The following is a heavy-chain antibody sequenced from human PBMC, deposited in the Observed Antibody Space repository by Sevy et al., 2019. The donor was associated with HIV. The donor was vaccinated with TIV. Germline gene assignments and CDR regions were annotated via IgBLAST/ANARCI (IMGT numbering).Heavy chain of an antibody. J-gene: IGHJ4*02. D-gene: IGHD3-16*01. CDR2: LNPGNGNT. Sequence: ASVKVSCKATGYNFNTYTIHWVRQAPGQSLEWMAWLNPGNGNTKYSQQFRGRVTITRDTSARTVYMELTSLTSEDTAVYFSARDPYARRGFDYWGQGTLLTVSS. V-gene: IGHV1-3*01. CDR1: GYNFNTYT. CDR3: ARDPYARRGFDY.